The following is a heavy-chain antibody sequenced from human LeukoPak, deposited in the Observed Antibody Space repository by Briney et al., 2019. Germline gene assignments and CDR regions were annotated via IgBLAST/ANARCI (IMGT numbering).Heavy chain of an antibody. CDR2: INGSSSDT. Sequence: PGGSLRLSCAASGFTFSDYYMTWIRQAPGRGLEWISYINGSSSDTKYADSVKGRFTISRDNAKNSVYLLMNSLRAEYTAVYYCARRGTTYCTVDSCHPNWFDPWGQGTLVTVSS. D-gene: IGHD2-15*01. CDR3: ARRGTTYCTVDSCHPNWFDP. V-gene: IGHV3-11*03. CDR1: GFTFSDYY. J-gene: IGHJ5*02.